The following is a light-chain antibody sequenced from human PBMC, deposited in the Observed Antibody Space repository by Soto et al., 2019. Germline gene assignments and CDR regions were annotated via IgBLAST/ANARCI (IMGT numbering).Light chain of an antibody. CDR3: QQRTNWPLT. Sequence: EIVLTQSPATLSLSPGERATLSCRASQRVSTYLAWYQQKPGQAPRLLIYDASNRATGIPARFSGSGSGTDFPLTISSLEPEDFAVYYCQQRTNWPLTFGGGTKVEIK. J-gene: IGKJ4*01. V-gene: IGKV3-11*01. CDR1: QRVSTY. CDR2: DAS.